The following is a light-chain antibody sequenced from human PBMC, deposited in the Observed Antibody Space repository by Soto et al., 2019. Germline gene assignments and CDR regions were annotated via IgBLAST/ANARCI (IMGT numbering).Light chain of an antibody. CDR2: QDR. Sequence: SYELTQPPSVSVSPGQTASITCSGDKLGGKYASWYQQKPGQSPVVVIYQDRKRPSGIPERFSGSNSGNTATLTISGTQAMDEADYYCQAWDSKTVVFGGGTKLTVL. J-gene: IGLJ2*01. V-gene: IGLV3-1*01. CDR1: KLGGKY. CDR3: QAWDSKTVV.